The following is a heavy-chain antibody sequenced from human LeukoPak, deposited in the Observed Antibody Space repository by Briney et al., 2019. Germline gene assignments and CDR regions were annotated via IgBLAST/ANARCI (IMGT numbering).Heavy chain of an antibody. J-gene: IGHJ4*02. V-gene: IGHV4-59*01. CDR3: ARGRIARLPYFDY. CDR1: GGSISSYY. D-gene: IGHD5-18*01. Sequence: SETLSLTCPVSGGSISSYYWSWIRQPPGKGLEWIGSIYYSGSTDYNPSLKSRVTISVDTSKNQFSLKLSSVTAADTAVYYCARGRIARLPYFDYWGQGTLVTVSS. CDR2: IYYSGST.